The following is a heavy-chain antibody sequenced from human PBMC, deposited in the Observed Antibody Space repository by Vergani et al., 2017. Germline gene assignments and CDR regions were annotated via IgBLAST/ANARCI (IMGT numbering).Heavy chain of an antibody. D-gene: IGHD6-19*01. CDR3: AREIQWLVLFDY. Sequence: EVQLLESGGGLVQPGGSLRLSCAASGFTFSSYAMSWVRQAPGKGLEWVSAISGSGGSTYYADSVKGRFTSSRDNSKNTLYLEMNSLRAEDMAVYYCAREIQWLVLFDYWGQGTLVTVSS. CDR2: ISGSGGST. V-gene: IGHV3-23*01. CDR1: GFTFSSYA. J-gene: IGHJ4*02.